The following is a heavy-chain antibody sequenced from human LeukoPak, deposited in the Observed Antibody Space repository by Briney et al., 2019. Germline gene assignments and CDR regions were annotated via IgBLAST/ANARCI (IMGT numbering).Heavy chain of an antibody. Sequence: GGSLRHSHGVSGFSLTKDGKSWVGHAPGRGGKWVVLIRNKVDGGTTDYAAPVKGRFTISRDDSKNTLFLQMHSLQTEDTAVYYCTKFNDKDAFDMWGQGTTVTVSS. CDR2: IRNKVDGGTT. CDR3: TKFNDKDAFDM. D-gene: IGHD3-22*01. CDR1: GFSLTKDG. J-gene: IGHJ3*02. V-gene: IGHV3-15*01.